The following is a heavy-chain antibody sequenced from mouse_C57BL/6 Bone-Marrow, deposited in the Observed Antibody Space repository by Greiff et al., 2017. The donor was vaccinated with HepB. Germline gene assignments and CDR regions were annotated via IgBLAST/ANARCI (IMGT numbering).Heavy chain of an antibody. V-gene: IGHV1-61*01. CDR2: IYPSDSET. D-gene: IGHD2-3*01. CDR3: ATGGMDYDGYYLDD. Sequence: QVQLQQPGAELVRPGSSVKLSCKASGYTFTSYWMDWVKQRPGQGLEWIGNIYPSDSETHYNQKFKDKATLTVDKSSSTAYMQLSSLTSEDSAVYYCATGGMDYDGYYLDDWGQGTTLTVSS. J-gene: IGHJ2*01. CDR1: GYTFTSYW.